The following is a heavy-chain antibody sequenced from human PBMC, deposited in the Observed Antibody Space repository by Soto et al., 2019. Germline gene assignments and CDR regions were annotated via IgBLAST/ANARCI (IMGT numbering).Heavy chain of an antibody. CDR2: IYYSGST. D-gene: IGHD3-22*01. V-gene: IGHV4-61*01. Sequence: QVQLQESGPGLVKPSETLSLTCTVSGGSVSSGSYYWSWIRQPPGKGLEWIGYIYYSGSTNYNPSLKSRVTISVDTSKSQFSLKLSSVTAADTAVYYCAREALYYYDSSGYYRQFDYWGQGTLVTVSS. J-gene: IGHJ4*02. CDR3: AREALYYYDSSGYYRQFDY. CDR1: GGSVSSGSYY.